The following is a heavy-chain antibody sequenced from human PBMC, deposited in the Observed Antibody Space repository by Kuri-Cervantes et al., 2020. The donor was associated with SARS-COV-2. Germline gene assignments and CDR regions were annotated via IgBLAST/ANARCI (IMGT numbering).Heavy chain of an antibody. CDR1: GFTFSSYS. CDR2: ISSSSSYI. CDR3: ARPAETGTRFDY. V-gene: IGHV3-21*01. D-gene: IGHD1-1*01. J-gene: IGHJ4*02. Sequence: GESLKISCAASGFTFSSYSMNWVRQAPGKGLEWVSSISSSSSYIYYADSVKGRFTISSDNAKNSLYLQMNSLRAEDTAVYYCARPAETGTRFDYWGQGTLVTVSS.